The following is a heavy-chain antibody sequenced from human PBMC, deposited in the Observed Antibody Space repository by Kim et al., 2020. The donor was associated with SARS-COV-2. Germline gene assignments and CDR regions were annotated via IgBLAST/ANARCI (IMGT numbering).Heavy chain of an antibody. D-gene: IGHD1-26*01. V-gene: IGHV4-34*01. Sequence: SRVTISVDTSKNQFSLKLSAVTAADTAVYYCARGGTIVGATRYYYYYMDVWGKGTTVTVSS. CDR3: ARGGTIVGATRYYYYYMDV. J-gene: IGHJ6*03.